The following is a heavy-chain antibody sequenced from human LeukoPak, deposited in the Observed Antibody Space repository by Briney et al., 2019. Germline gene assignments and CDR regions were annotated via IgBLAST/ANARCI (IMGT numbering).Heavy chain of an antibody. CDR2: IIPILGIA. D-gene: IGHD3-10*01. J-gene: IGHJ4*02. CDR1: GGTFSSYA. V-gene: IGHV1-69*04. CDR3: ASLVGSGSYCNRVFDY. Sequence: GASVKVSCKASGGTFSSYAISWVRQAPGQGLEWMGRIIPILGIANYAQKFQGRVTITADKSTSTAYMELSSLRSEDTAVYYCASLVGSGSYCNRVFDYWGQGTLVTVSS.